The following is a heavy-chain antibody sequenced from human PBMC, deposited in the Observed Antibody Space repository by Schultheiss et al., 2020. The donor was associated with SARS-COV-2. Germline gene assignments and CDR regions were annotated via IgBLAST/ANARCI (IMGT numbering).Heavy chain of an antibody. D-gene: IGHD3-3*01. Sequence: SETLSLTCTVSGGSVSSGSYYWSWIRQHPGKGLGWIGSIYYSGSTYYNPSLKSRVTISVDTSKNQFSLKLSSVTVADTAVYYCAQARAWGFLRIWGQGTLVTVSS. V-gene: IGHV4-39*07. CDR1: GGSVSSGSYY. CDR3: AQARAWGFLRI. J-gene: IGHJ4*02. CDR2: IYYSGST.